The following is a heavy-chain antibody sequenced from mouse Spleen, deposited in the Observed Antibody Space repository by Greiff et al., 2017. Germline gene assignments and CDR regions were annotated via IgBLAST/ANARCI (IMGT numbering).Heavy chain of an antibody. Sequence: EVMLVESGGGLVKPGGSLKLSCAASGFTFSDYGMHWVRQAPEKGLEWVAYISSGSSTIYYADTVKGRFTISRDNAKNTLFLQMTSLRSEDTAMYYCARPHYSYAMDYWGQGTSVTVSS. CDR2: ISSGSSTI. CDR3: ARPHYSYAMDY. J-gene: IGHJ4*01. CDR1: GFTFSDYG. D-gene: IGHD1-2*01. V-gene: IGHV5-17*01.